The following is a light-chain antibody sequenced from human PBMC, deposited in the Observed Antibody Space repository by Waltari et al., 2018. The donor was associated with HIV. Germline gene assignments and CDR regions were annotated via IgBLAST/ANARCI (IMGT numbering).Light chain of an antibody. J-gene: IGLJ2*01. V-gene: IGLV2-23*02. CDR2: EVS. Sequence: QSALTQPASVSGSPGQSTTISCTGTSSDVGGYNLVSSYQQHPGKAPKLMIYEVSKRPSGVSNRFSGSKSGNTASLTISGLQAEDEADYYCCAYAGSTTYVIFGGGTKLTVL. CDR1: SSDVGGYNL. CDR3: CAYAGSTTYVI.